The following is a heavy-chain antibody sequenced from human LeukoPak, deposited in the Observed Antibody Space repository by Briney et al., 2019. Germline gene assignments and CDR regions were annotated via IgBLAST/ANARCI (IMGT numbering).Heavy chain of an antibody. Sequence: GESLKISCTGSGYSFTSYSIGWVRQMPGKGLEWMGIIYPDDSDTRYSPSFQGQVTISVDKSISTAYLQWSSLKASDTAVYYCARWTRYSSGVYYLYYWGQGALVTVSS. CDR3: ARWTRYSSGVYYLYY. CDR2: IYPDDSDT. J-gene: IGHJ4*02. D-gene: IGHD3-10*01. CDR1: GYSFTSYS. V-gene: IGHV5-51*01.